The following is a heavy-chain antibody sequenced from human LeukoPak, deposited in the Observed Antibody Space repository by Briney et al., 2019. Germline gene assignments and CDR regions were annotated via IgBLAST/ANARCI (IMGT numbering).Heavy chain of an antibody. Sequence: PSETLSLTCAVYGGSFSGYYWSWIRQPPGKGLEWIGEINHSGSTNYNPSLKSRVTISVDTSKNQFSLELSSVTAADTAVYYCARVAATVTTSPFDYWGQGTLVTVSS. CDR1: GGSFSGYY. D-gene: IGHD4-17*01. CDR2: INHSGST. J-gene: IGHJ4*02. CDR3: ARVAATVTTSPFDY. V-gene: IGHV4-34*01.